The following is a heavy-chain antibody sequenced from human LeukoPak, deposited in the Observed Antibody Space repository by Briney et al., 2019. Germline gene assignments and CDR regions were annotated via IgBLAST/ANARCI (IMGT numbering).Heavy chain of an antibody. V-gene: IGHV3-53*01. J-gene: IGHJ4*02. Sequence: GGSLRLSCAASGFTVSSNYMSWVRQAPGKGLEWVSVIYSGGSTYYADSVKGRFTISRDNAKNSLYLQMNSLRAEDTAVYYCARRDDFWSGYYFDYWGQGTLVTVSS. CDR1: GFTVSSNY. D-gene: IGHD3-3*01. CDR2: IYSGGST. CDR3: ARRDDFWSGYYFDY.